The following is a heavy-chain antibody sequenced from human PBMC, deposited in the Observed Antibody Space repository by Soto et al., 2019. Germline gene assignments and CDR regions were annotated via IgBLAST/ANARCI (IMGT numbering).Heavy chain of an antibody. CDR3: ARERKFDFWRKGLDV. Sequence: ASVKVSCKASGYTFTSYDINWVRQAPGQGLEWLGWMDPNSGSTGYAQNFQGRVTMSRNISINTAHMELSSLRSEDTAVYYCARERKFDFWRKGLDVWGQGTTVTVSS. J-gene: IGHJ6*02. CDR1: GYTFTSYD. CDR2: MDPNSGST. V-gene: IGHV1-8*01. D-gene: IGHD3-3*01.